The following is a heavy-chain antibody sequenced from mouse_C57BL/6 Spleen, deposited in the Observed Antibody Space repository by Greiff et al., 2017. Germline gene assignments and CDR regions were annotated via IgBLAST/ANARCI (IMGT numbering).Heavy chain of an antibody. CDR2: ISGGGGNT. V-gene: IGHV5-9*01. Sequence: EVMLVESGGGLVKPGGSLKLSCAASGFTFSSYTMSWVRQTPEKRLEWVATISGGGGNTYYPDSVKGRFTISRDNAKNTLYLHMSSLRSEDTALYYCARHTPYYGSSYDWYFDVWGTGTTVTVSS. CDR1: GFTFSSYT. CDR3: ARHTPYYGSSYDWYFDV. D-gene: IGHD1-1*01. J-gene: IGHJ1*03.